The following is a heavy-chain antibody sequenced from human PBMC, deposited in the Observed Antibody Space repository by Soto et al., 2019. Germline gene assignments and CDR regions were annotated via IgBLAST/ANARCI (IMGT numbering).Heavy chain of an antibody. D-gene: IGHD1-20*01. Sequence: SPTLSLTCTVSGGSISRYYWSWIRQPPGKGLEWIGYIYYSGITNYNPSLKSRVTISVDTSKNQFSLKLSSVTAADTAVYYCARYKSNYYYGMDVWGQGTTVT. CDR2: IYYSGIT. V-gene: IGHV4-59*01. J-gene: IGHJ6*02. CDR3: ARYKSNYYYGMDV. CDR1: GGSISRYY.